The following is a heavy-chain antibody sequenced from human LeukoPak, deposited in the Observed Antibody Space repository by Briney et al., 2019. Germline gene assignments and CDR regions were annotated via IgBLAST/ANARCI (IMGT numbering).Heavy chain of an antibody. V-gene: IGHV4-59*01. Sequence: SETLSLTCTVSGGSISSYYWSWIRQSPGKGLEWIGYINYSGSTNYNPSLKSRVTILVDTSKNQFSLKLSSVTAADTAVYYCARDYYDSSGYRSYYFDQWGQGTLVTVSS. D-gene: IGHD3-22*01. CDR3: ARDYYDSSGYRSYYFDQ. J-gene: IGHJ4*02. CDR1: GGSISSYY. CDR2: INYSGST.